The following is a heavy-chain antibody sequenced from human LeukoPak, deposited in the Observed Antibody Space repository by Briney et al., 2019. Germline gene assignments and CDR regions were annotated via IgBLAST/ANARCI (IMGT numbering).Heavy chain of an antibody. CDR3: ARGEVYYPSIGINWFDS. D-gene: IGHD2-8*01. CDR2: VYYSGTT. J-gene: IGHJ5*01. V-gene: IGHV4-59*01. CDR1: GDSISNYF. Sequence: SETLSLTCTVSGDSISNYFWSWIRQPPGKGLEYIGYVYYSGTTNYNPSLKSRVTISIDTSKTHFSLKLTSVTAADTAVYYCARGEVYYPSIGINWFDSWGQGTLVTVSS.